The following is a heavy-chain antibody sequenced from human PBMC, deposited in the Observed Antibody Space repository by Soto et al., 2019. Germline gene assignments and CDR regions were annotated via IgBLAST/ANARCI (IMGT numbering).Heavy chain of an antibody. V-gene: IGHV1-46*01. D-gene: IGHD2-2*01. CDR2: INPSGGST. Sequence: QVQLVQSGAEVKKPGASVKVSCKASGYTFTSYYMHWVRQAPGQGLEWMGIINPSGGSTSYAQKFQGRVTMTRDTATSTVYMELSSLRSEDTAVYYCARGGDIVVVTADIGWFDPWGQGTLVTVSS. J-gene: IGHJ5*02. CDR1: GYTFTSYY. CDR3: ARGGDIVVVTADIGWFDP.